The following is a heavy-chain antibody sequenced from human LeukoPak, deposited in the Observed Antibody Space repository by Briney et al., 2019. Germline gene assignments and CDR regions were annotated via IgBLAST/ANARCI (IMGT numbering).Heavy chain of an antibody. Sequence: GGSLRLSCAASGFTFSSYSMTWVRQAPGKGLEWVSSISSSSSYIYYADSVKGRFTISRDNAKNSLYLQMNSLRAEDTAVYYCARGPYCSGGSCLLDYWGQGTLVTVSS. V-gene: IGHV3-21*03. CDR1: GFTFSSYS. D-gene: IGHD2-15*01. CDR3: ARGPYCSGGSCLLDY. J-gene: IGHJ4*02. CDR2: ISSSSSYI.